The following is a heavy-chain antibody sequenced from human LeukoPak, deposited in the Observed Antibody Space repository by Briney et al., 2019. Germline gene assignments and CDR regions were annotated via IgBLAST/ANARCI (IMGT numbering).Heavy chain of an antibody. D-gene: IGHD4-4*01. CDR1: GGSFSGYY. J-gene: IGHJ4*02. CDR3: ASMARGTVTTLFDH. CDR2: INHSGST. Sequence: SETLSLTCAVYGGSFSGYYWSWIRQPPGKGLEWIGEINHSGSTNYNPSLKSRVTISVDTSKNQFSLKLSSVTAADTAVYYCASMARGTVTTLFDHWGQGTLVTVSS. V-gene: IGHV4-34*01.